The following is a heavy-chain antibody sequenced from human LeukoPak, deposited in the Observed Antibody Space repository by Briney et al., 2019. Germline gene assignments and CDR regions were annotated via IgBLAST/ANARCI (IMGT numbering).Heavy chain of an antibody. V-gene: IGHV3-48*02. Sequence: PGGSLRLSCAASGFTFTIYGMNWLRQAPGKGLEWVSYLSGRSDSIYYAESVKGRFTISRDNARNSLYLQMNSLRDEDTAVYYCARDFRYRDSSGYYSLDYWGQGTLVTVSS. J-gene: IGHJ4*02. CDR2: LSGRSDSI. CDR3: ARDFRYRDSSGYYSLDY. D-gene: IGHD3-22*01. CDR1: GFTFTIYG.